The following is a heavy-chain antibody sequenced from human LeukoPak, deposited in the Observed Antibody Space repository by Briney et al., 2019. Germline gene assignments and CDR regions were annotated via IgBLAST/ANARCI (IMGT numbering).Heavy chain of an antibody. CDR2: IYHSGST. V-gene: IGHV4-30-2*01. Sequence: SQTLSLTCAVSGGSISSGGYSWSWIRQPPGKGLEWIGYIYHSGSTYYNPSLKSRVTISVDRSKNQFSLKLSSVTAADTAVYYCARDPSGYYTLDYWGQGTLVTVSS. J-gene: IGHJ4*02. CDR1: GGSISSGGYS. CDR3: ARDPSGYYTLDY. D-gene: IGHD3-3*01.